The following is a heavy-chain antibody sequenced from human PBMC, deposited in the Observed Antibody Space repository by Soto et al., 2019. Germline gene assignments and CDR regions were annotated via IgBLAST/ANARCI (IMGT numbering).Heavy chain of an antibody. V-gene: IGHV3-11*01. J-gene: IGHJ4*02. Sequence: GGSLRLSCGASGFTFSNYYMSWIRQAPGKGLEWVSYISSTGRTIYYADSVKGRFTVSRDNAQNSLSLKLNSLRVEDTAVYYCARSHSSGSEFDYWGQGTQVTVS. CDR1: GFTFSNYY. CDR2: ISSTGRTI. CDR3: ARSHSSGSEFDY. D-gene: IGHD6-19*01.